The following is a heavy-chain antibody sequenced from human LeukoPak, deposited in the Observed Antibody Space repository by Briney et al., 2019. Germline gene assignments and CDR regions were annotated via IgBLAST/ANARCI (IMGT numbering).Heavy chain of an antibody. CDR2: IDGSGGRP. V-gene: IGHV3-23*01. CDR1: GFTLSKYA. CDR3: ARGKDHDFWNPFDH. D-gene: IGHD3-3*01. Sequence: GGSLRLSCAASGFTLSKYAMNWVRQAPGKGQEWVSGIDGSGGRPPSADSVKGRFTISRDISKNTLYLQMDSLRAEDTAAYYCARGKDHDFWNPFDHWGQGTLVTVSS. J-gene: IGHJ4*02.